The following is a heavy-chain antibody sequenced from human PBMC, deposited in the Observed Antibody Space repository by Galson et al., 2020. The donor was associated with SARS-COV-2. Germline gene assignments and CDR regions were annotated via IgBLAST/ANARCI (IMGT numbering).Heavy chain of an antibody. CDR1: GGSISSYY. Sequence: ETSETLSLTCTVSGGSISSYYWSWIRQPPGKGLEWIGYIYYSGSTNYNPSLKSRVTISVDTSKNQFSLILSSVTAADTAVYYCAREKYSGSYRLPYFDYWGPGTLVTVSS. J-gene: IGHJ4*02. D-gene: IGHD1-26*01. CDR2: IYYSGST. CDR3: AREKYSGSYRLPYFDY. V-gene: IGHV4-59*01.